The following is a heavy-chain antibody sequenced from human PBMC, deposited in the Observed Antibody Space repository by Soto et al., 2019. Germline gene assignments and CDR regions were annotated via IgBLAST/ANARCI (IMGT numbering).Heavy chain of an antibody. CDR2: ISASGTIT. Sequence: GGSLRLSCPGSGFTFGLYAMTWVRQAPGEGLEWVSTISASGTITKYAVSVRGRFTISRDNSRNTLYLQMNSLRGDDTAVYYCGKDGREDNSPRWASVTVDVWGQGTTVTVSS. V-gene: IGHV3-23*01. D-gene: IGHD5-18*01. CDR1: GFTFGLYA. J-gene: IGHJ6*02. CDR3: GKDGREDNSPRWASVTVDV.